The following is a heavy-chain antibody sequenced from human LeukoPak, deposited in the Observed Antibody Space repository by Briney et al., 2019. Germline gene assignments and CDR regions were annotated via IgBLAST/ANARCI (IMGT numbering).Heavy chain of an antibody. CDR1: GFIFSAFW. CDR3: VRVGWVSGGNPVRGY. D-gene: IGHD4-23*01. Sequence: GGSLRLSCAGSGFIFSAFWMSWVRQAPGKGLEWVANIKTDGSDKYYVASVNGRFTISRDNAKNSLYLQMNSLRAEDTAVYYCVRVGWVSGGNPVRGYWGQGTLVTVSS. CDR2: IKTDGSDK. J-gene: IGHJ4*02. V-gene: IGHV3-7*01.